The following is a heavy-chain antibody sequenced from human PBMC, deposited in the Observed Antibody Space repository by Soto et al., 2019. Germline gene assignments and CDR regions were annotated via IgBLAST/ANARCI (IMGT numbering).Heavy chain of an antibody. Sequence: QVQLQESGPGLVKPSETLSLTCTVSGGSVSSGSYYWSWIRQPPGKGLEWIGYIYYSGSTNYNPSLKSRVTISVDTSKNQFSLKLSSVTAADTAVYYCARGVPGDSSSWLNYWGQGTLVTVSS. CDR3: ARGVPGDSSSWLNY. J-gene: IGHJ4*02. V-gene: IGHV4-61*01. CDR2: IYYSGST. D-gene: IGHD6-13*01. CDR1: GGSVSSGSYY.